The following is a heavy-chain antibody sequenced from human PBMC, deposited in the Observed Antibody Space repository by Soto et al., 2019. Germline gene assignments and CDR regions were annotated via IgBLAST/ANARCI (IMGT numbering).Heavy chain of an antibody. J-gene: IGHJ4*02. V-gene: IGHV1-8*03. CDR2: MNPNSGNT. CDR3: ASGFPYYYDSSGYEFYY. D-gene: IGHD3-22*01. Sequence: GVPVEVSCKASGYTFTSYDINWVRLATGQGLEWMGWMNPNSGNTAYAQKFQGRVTITADKSTSTAYMELSSLRSEDTAVYYGASGFPYYYDSSGYEFYYWGQGTLVTVS. CDR1: GYTFTSYD.